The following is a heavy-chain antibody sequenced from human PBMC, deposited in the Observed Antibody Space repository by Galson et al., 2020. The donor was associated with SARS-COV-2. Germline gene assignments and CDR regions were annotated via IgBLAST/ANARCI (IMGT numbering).Heavy chain of an antibody. Sequence: LETLSLTCTVSGYSISSGYYWGWIRQPPGKGLEFIGSIYNSGTTYYNPSLRSRVTLSVDTSQNQFSLKLTSVTAADTAVYYCARILDYWGQGTLVTVSS. CDR3: ARILDY. CDR1: GYSISSGYY. CDR2: IYNSGTT. J-gene: IGHJ4*02. V-gene: IGHV4-38-2*02.